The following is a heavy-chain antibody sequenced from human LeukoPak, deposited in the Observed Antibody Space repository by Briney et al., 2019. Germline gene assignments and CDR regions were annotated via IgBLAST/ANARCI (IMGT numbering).Heavy chain of an antibody. J-gene: IGHJ4*02. CDR1: GFTFDGYA. V-gene: IGHV3-9*01. Sequence: GGSLRLSCLASGFTFDGYAMHWVRQAPGKGLEWVSGISWNSGSIGYADSVKGRFTISRDNAKNSPYLQMNSLRAEDTALYYCAKDIATGNRLYYFDYWGQGTLVTVSS. D-gene: IGHD1-14*01. CDR2: ISWNSGSI. CDR3: AKDIATGNRLYYFDY.